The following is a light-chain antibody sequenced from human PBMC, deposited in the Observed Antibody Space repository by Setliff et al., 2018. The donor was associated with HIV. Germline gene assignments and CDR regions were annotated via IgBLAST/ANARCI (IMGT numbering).Light chain of an antibody. CDR1: SRDAGDYDN. V-gene: IGLV2-14*01. CDR2: GVS. CDR3: SSYTSASTLVYV. Sequence: QSVLAQPASVSGSLGQSITISCTGASRDAGDYDNVSWYQQHPGKVPKLLIYGVSSRPSGVSDRFSGSRTGNTASLTISGLQDDDEADYYCSSYTSASTLVYVFGTGTKV. J-gene: IGLJ1*01.